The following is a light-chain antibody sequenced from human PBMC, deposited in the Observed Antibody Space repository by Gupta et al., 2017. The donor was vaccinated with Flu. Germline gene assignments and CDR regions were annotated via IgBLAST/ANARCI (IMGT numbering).Light chain of an antibody. CDR2: AVS. CDR1: QSINLNY. CDR3: QQYGSTRGYT. V-gene: IGKV3-20*01. Sequence: EVVLTQSPATLYSSPGERDTFSCRASQSINLNYFPWFQQKSGQSPRRLIYAVSSRASGIPDRFSGSGSGTDFTLTISRLEPEDFAVYYCQQYGSTRGYTFGQGTQLEIK. J-gene: IGKJ2*01.